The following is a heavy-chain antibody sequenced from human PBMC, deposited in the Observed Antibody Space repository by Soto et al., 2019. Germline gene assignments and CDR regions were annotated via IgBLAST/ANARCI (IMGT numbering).Heavy chain of an antibody. D-gene: IGHD3-10*01. Sequence: SETLSLTCAVYGGSFSGYYWSWIRQPPGKGLEWIGEINHSGSTNYNPSLKSRVTISVDTSKNQFSLKLSSVTAADTAVYYCARGRGVVRGVLYYYYGLDVCGQGTTVTVSS. CDR1: GGSFSGYY. CDR2: INHSGST. J-gene: IGHJ6*02. CDR3: ARGRGVVRGVLYYYYGLDV. V-gene: IGHV4-34*01.